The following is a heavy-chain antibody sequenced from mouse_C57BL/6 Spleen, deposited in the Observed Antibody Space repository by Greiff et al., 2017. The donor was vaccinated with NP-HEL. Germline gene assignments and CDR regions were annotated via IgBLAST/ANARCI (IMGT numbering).Heavy chain of an antibody. D-gene: IGHD2-3*01. CDR3: ARSYDGPYWFFDV. Sequence: EVMLVESGGGLVQPGGSLSLSCAASGFTFTDYYMSWVRQPPGKALEWLGFIRNKANGYTTEYSASVKGRFTISRDNSQSILYLQMNALRAEDSATDYCARSYDGPYWFFDVWGTGITVTVSA. CDR2: IRNKANGYTT. CDR1: GFTFTDYY. V-gene: IGHV7-3*01. J-gene: IGHJ1*03.